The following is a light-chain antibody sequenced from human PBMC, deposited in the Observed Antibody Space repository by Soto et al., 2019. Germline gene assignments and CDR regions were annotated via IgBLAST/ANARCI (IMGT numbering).Light chain of an antibody. CDR2: GAS. J-gene: IGKJ5*01. Sequence: EIVMTQSPATLSLSPGERATLSCRASQSIGNNLGWYQQKPGQAPRLLIYGASTRATGIPARFSGSGSGTEFTLTIDSPQSEDSEVYYCQQYNTWTLISFGQGTRLEIK. V-gene: IGKV3-15*01. CDR1: QSIGNN. CDR3: QQYNTWTLIS.